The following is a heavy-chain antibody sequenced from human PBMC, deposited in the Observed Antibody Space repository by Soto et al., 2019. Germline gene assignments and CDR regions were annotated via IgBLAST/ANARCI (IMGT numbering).Heavy chain of an antibody. J-gene: IGHJ4*02. Sequence: SLRLSCAASGFSFSNYGMHWVRQAPGKGLEWVAVIWYDGSNIYYADSVKGRFTISRDNSKNSLYLQMNRLRAEDTALYYCARDPQGYYDSSGPFDYWGQGTLVTVSS. D-gene: IGHD3-22*01. CDR3: ARDPQGYYDSSGPFDY. CDR1: GFSFSNYG. CDR2: IWYDGSNI. V-gene: IGHV3-33*01.